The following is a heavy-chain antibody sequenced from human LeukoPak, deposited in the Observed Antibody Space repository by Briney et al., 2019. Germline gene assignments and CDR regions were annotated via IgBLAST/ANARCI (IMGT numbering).Heavy chain of an antibody. CDR2: IYYSGST. J-gene: IGHJ6*02. CDR3: ARDLGLYSSSAVGMDV. CDR1: GGSISSYY. V-gene: IGHV4-59*01. Sequence: SETLSLTCTVSGGSISSYYWSWIRQPPGKGLEWIGYIYYSGSTNYNPSLKSRVTISVDTSKNQFSLKLSSVTAADTAVYYCARDLGLYSSSAVGMDVWGQGTTVTVSS. D-gene: IGHD6-13*01.